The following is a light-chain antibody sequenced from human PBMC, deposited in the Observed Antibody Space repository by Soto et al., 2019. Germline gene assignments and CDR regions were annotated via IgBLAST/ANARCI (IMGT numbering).Light chain of an antibody. CDR3: HQYDSSPLT. CDR1: QSVSSSY. Sequence: EIVLTQSPGTLSLSPGERATLSCRASQSVSSSYLAWYQQKPGQAPRLLIYGASSRATGIPDRFSGSGSGTSFSLTISRLEAEEFTVYYCHQYDSSPLTFGGGTKVEIK. CDR2: GAS. J-gene: IGKJ4*01. V-gene: IGKV3-20*01.